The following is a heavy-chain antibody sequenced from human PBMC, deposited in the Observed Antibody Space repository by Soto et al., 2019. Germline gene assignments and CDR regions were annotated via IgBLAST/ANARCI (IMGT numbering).Heavy chain of an antibody. V-gene: IGHV3-21*01. J-gene: IGHJ4*02. CDR2: ISSASSET. CDR3: ARVAY. Sequence: GGSLRLSCEASGFTFSRVSINWVRQVPGKGLEWVASISSASSETWYADLVKGRFIISRDNAQNSLFLQMNTLRPEDSAIYYCARVAYWDPGTQVTVSS. CDR1: GFTFSRVS.